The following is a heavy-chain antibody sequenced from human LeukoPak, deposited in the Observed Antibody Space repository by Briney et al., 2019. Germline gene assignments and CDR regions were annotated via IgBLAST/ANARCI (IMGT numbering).Heavy chain of an antibody. V-gene: IGHV3-48*03. Sequence: GGSLRLSCAASGFTFSSYEMNWVRQAPGKGLEWVSYISSSGSTIYYADSVKGRFTISRDNAKNSLYLQMNSLRAEDTAVYYCAPHPRYCDSSGYPFDYWGQGTLVTVSS. J-gene: IGHJ4*02. CDR1: GFTFSSYE. D-gene: IGHD3-22*01. CDR2: ISSSGSTI. CDR3: APHPRYCDSSGYPFDY.